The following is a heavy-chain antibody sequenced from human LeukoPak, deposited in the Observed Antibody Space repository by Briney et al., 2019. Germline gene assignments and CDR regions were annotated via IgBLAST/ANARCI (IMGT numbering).Heavy chain of an antibody. CDR3: AREGLRNVHNPLGY. J-gene: IGHJ4*02. V-gene: IGHV4-34*01. CDR2: IKEREKT. Sequence: PSETLSLTCAVYGGTLSGYYWSWIRQPPGKGLEWIGEIKEREKTNYNPSPKSRVTISIDTSKNQFSLKLSSVTAADTAVYYCAREGLRNVHNPLGYWGQGTLVTVSP. CDR1: GGTLSGYY. D-gene: IGHD5-24*01.